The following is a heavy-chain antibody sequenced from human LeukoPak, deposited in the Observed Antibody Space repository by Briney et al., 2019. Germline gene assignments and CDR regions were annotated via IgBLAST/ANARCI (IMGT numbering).Heavy chain of an antibody. Sequence: SQTLSLTCTVAGGSVRSGSYYWRWIRQPAGEGLEWIGHIYTNGNINSNPSLKSRVTISVDTSMNQFSLRLSSVTAADTAVYYCAREVRGDDYSYHYYYMDVWGKGTTVTVSS. CDR3: AREVRGDDYSYHYYYMDV. CDR1: GGSVRSGSYY. V-gene: IGHV4-61*09. CDR2: IYTNGNI. D-gene: IGHD2-21*02. J-gene: IGHJ6*03.